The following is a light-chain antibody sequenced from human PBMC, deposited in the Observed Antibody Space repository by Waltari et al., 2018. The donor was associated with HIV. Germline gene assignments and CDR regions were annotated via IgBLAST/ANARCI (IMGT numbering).Light chain of an antibody. J-gene: IGLJ3*02. CDR2: KDN. Sequence: QSELTQSPSASGTPGQRITISCSGSSSNIERNYVYWYKQFPGATPKVLIYKDNERPSGVSDRISGSRSGTSASLLISGLRSDDEADYYCAVWDESLDGWLFDGGTKLTVL. CDR3: AVWDESLDGWL. CDR1: SSNIERNY. V-gene: IGLV1-47*01.